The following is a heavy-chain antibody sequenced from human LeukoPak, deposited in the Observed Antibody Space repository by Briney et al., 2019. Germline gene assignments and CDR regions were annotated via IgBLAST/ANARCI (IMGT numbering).Heavy chain of an antibody. J-gene: IGHJ4*02. V-gene: IGHV1-8*01. CDR1: GYTFSSHD. CDR3: ARVPVPAPRRGLYFDY. CDR2: MNLNSGDT. D-gene: IGHD2-2*01. Sequence: ASVKVSCKASGYTFSSHDIYWVRQAPGQGLEWMGWMNLNSGDTYYAQNFQGRFSITSDTSKSTTYMDLASLAPEDTAVYYCARVPVPAPRRGLYFDYWGQGTLITVSS.